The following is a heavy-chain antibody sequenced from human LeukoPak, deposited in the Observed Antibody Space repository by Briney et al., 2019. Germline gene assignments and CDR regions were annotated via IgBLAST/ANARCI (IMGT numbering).Heavy chain of an antibody. J-gene: IGHJ6*03. Sequence: GESLEISCKGSGYSFTNYWIVWVRQMPGKGLEWMGFIHPGDSDSRYSPSFQGHVSNSADKSVTTAYLQWSSLKASDTAMYYCARGHCSSAGCLPYMDVWGKGTTVTVSS. CDR3: ARGHCSSAGCLPYMDV. CDR2: IHPGDSDS. V-gene: IGHV5-51*01. CDR1: GYSFTNYW. D-gene: IGHD2-2*01.